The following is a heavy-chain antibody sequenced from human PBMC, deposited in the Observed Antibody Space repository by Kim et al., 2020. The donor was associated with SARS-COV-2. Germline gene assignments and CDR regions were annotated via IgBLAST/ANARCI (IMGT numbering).Heavy chain of an antibody. D-gene: IGHD3-22*01. CDR2: IYYSGST. CDR1: GGSISSGGYY. Sequence: SETLSLTCTVSGGSISSGGYYWSWIRQHPGKGLEWIVYIYYSGSTYYNPSLKSRVTISVDTSKNQFSLKLSSVTAADTAVYYCARGPPMYYYDSSGYCDYWGQGTLVTVSS. J-gene: IGHJ4*02. CDR3: ARGPPMYYYDSSGYCDY. V-gene: IGHV4-31*03.